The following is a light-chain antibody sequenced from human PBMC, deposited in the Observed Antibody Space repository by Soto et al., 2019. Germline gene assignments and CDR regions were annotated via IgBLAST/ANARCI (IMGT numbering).Light chain of an antibody. CDR3: QPYGSSPRT. J-gene: IGKJ1*01. V-gene: IGKV3-20*01. Sequence: EIVLTQSPGTLSLSPGERATLSCRASESVSSNYLAWYQQKPGQAPSLLICVPSNRATGIPDSHSGREAGTPCTLTISRLEPEDLALDALQPYGSSPRTVGQGTKVDI. CDR2: VPS. CDR1: ESVSSNY.